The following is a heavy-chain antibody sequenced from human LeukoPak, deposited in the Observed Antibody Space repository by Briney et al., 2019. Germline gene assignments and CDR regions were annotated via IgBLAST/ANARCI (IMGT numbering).Heavy chain of an antibody. CDR1: GFPLDDYV. Sequence: GGSLRLFCAASGFPLDDYVMHWLRQAPGEGLEGVSLISGYGGTTYYGDSVRGRFAISRDKTKNSLYIKLNSLRSEHTALYYCAKAYKYHSSGYLTHGFDIWGQGTMVTVSS. D-gene: IGHD3-22*01. CDR3: AKAYKYHSSGYLTHGFDI. V-gene: IGHV3-43*02. CDR2: ISGYGGTT. J-gene: IGHJ3*02.